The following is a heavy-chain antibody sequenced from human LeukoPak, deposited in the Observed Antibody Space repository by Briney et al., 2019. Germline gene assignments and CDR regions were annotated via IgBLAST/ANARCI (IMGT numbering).Heavy chain of an antibody. CDR1: GFTFSSYW. Sequence: GGSLRLSCAASGFTFSSYWMSWVRQAPGKGLEWVANIKQDGSEKYYVDSVKGRFTISRDNAKNSLYLQMNSLRAEDTAVYYCARDGNSGPVSYYYYMDVWGKGTTVTVSS. J-gene: IGHJ6*03. CDR3: ARDGNSGPVSYYYYMDV. CDR2: IKQDGSEK. V-gene: IGHV3-7*01. D-gene: IGHD4-23*01.